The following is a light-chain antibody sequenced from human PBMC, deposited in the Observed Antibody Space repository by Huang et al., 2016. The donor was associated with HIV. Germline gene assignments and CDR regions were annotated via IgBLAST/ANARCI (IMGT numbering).Light chain of an antibody. CDR3: QQRSNWPPWT. V-gene: IGKV3-11*01. Sequence: DIVLTQSPAILSLSPGERATLSCRASQSVSKTLAWYQQKPGQAPRLLIYDASIRATGIPARFSGSGSGTYFTLTISSLEPEDFAVYYCQQRSNWPPWTFGQGTKVEIK. CDR1: QSVSKT. J-gene: IGKJ1*01. CDR2: DAS.